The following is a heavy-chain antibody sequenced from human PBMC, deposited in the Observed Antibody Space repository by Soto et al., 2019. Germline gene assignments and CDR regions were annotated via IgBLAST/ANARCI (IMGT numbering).Heavy chain of an antibody. V-gene: IGHV5-51*01. Sequence: PGESLKISCKGSGYSFTSYWIGWVRQMPGKGLEWMGIIYPGDSDTRYSPSFQGQVTISADKSISTAYLQWSSLKASDTAMYYCARHLLTGQYYYYGMDVWGQGTTVTVYS. CDR1: GYSFTSYW. J-gene: IGHJ6*02. D-gene: IGHD7-27*01. CDR2: IYPGDSDT. CDR3: ARHLLTGQYYYYGMDV.